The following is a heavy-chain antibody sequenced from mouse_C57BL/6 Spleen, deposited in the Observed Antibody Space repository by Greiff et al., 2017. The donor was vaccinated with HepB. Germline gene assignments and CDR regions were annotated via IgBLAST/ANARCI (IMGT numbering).Heavy chain of an antibody. V-gene: IGHV6-6*01. Sequence: EVKLVESGGGLVQPGGSMKLSCAASGFTFSDAWMDWVRQSPEKGLEWVAEIRNKANNHATYYAESVKGRFTISRDDSKSSVYLQMNSLRAADTGIYYGTQLGRCYWYFDVWGTGTTVTVSS. J-gene: IGHJ1*03. CDR1: GFTFSDAW. CDR3: TQLGRCYWYFDV. CDR2: IRNKANNHAT. D-gene: IGHD4-1*02.